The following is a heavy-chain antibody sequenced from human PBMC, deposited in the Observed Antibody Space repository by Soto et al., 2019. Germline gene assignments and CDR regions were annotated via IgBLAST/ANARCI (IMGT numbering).Heavy chain of an antibody. CDR1: GGSISSGGYC. J-gene: IGHJ5*02. Sequence: SETLSLTCAVSGGSISSGGYCGSWIRQPPGKGLEWIGYSYYSGSTNYNPSLKSRVTISGDTSKNQFSLKLSSVTAADTAVYYCARLLWSRGDWLGPWGQGTLVTVS. D-gene: IGHD3-10*01. CDR2: SYYSGST. V-gene: IGHV4-61*08. CDR3: ARLLWSRGDWLGP.